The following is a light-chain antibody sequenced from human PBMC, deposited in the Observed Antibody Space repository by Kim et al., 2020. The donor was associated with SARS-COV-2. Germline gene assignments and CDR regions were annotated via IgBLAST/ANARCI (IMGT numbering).Light chain of an antibody. Sequence: SASPGDKVTISCRVTQNIARYLAWYQKRPGKAPQLLMYAAYTLHTGAPSRFSGSGSGTDFTLTINSLQSEDVATYFCQQYFDFPYTFGQGTKLEI. CDR2: AAY. V-gene: IGKV1D-8*02. J-gene: IGKJ2*01. CDR1: QNIARY. CDR3: QQYFDFPYT.